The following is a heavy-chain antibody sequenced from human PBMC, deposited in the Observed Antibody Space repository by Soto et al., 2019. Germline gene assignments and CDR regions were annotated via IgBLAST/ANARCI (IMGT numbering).Heavy chain of an antibody. V-gene: IGHV3-23*01. CDR3: ARGSTDSYPGSRIFVF. J-gene: IGHJ4*02. Sequence: GGSLRLSCVASGLTFGSRAMSWVRQAPGEGLQWVSTITDTGGDAKYADSVRGRFVISRDNSKKTLYLQMTSLTAEDSAMYYCARGSTDSYPGSRIFVFWGRRTLVTVS. D-gene: IGHD3-10*01. CDR2: ITDTGGDA. CDR1: GLTFGSRA.